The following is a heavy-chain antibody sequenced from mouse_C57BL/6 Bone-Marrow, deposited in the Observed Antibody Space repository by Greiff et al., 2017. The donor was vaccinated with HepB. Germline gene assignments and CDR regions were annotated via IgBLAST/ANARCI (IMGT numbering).Heavy chain of an antibody. Sequence: VQLKQSGPVLVKPGASVKMSCKASGYTFTDYYMNWVKQSHGKSLEWIGVINPYNGGTSYTQKFKGKATLTVDKSSSTAYMELNSLTSEDSAVYYCARSSTMVTGYAMDYWGQGTSVTVSS. V-gene: IGHV1-19*01. D-gene: IGHD2-2*01. CDR3: ARSSTMVTGYAMDY. CDR1: GYTFTDYY. J-gene: IGHJ4*01. CDR2: INPYNGGT.